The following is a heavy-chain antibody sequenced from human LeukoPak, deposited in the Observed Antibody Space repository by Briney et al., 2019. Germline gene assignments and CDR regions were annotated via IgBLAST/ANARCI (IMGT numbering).Heavy chain of an antibody. D-gene: IGHD6-13*01. CDR3: AREAEIAAAGTVDY. CDR1: GFTFSSYS. Sequence: GESLRLSCAASGFTFSSYSMNCVSQAPGEGLEWVSTISSSSSCIYYADSVKGRFTISRDNAKNSLYLQMNSLRAEDTAVYYCAREAEIAAAGTVDYWGQGTLVTVSS. J-gene: IGHJ4*02. CDR2: ISSSSSCI. V-gene: IGHV3-21*01.